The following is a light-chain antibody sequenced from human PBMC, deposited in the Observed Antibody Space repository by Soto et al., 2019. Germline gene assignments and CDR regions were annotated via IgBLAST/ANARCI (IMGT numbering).Light chain of an antibody. CDR1: QSVSSN. Sequence: EIVMRQSPATLSVSPGEKATLSCRASQSVSSNLAWYQQKPGQAPRLLIYGASTRATGIPARFSGSGSGTELTLTISTLQFEDFAVYYCQQYNNWTRAFRQGPKVDIK. V-gene: IGKV3-15*01. J-gene: IGKJ1*01. CDR3: QQYNNWTRA. CDR2: GAS.